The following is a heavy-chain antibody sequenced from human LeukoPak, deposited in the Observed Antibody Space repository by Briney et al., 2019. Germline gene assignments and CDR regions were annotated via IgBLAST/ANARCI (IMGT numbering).Heavy chain of an antibody. J-gene: IGHJ4*02. CDR1: GGSFSGYY. D-gene: IGHD1-1*01. CDR2: INHSGST. Sequence: PSETLSLTCAVYGGSFSGYYWSWIRQPPGKGLEWIGEINHSGSTNYNPSLKSRVTISVDTSKNQFSQKLSSVTAADTAIYYCARDDTGFEYWGQGIVVTVS. V-gene: IGHV4-34*01. CDR3: ARDDTGFEY.